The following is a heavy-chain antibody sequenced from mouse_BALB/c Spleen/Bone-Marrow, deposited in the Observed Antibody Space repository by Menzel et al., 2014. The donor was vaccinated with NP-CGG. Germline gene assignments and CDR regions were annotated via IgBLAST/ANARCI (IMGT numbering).Heavy chain of an antibody. Sequence: QVQLQQSGAELVRPGVSVKISCKGSGYTFTDYATHWVKQSHAKSLEWIGVISTYYGDATYNQKFEGKATMTVDKSSSTAYMELARLTSEDSAIYYCARDLDYWGQGTTLTVSS. CDR2: ISTYYGDA. V-gene: IGHV1S137*01. J-gene: IGHJ2*01. CDR1: GYTFTDYA. CDR3: ARDLDY.